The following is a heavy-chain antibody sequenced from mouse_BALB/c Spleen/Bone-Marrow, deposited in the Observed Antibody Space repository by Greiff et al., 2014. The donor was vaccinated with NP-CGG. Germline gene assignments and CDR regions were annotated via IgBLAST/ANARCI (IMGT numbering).Heavy chain of an antibody. CDR3: AIYYYGSSGFAY. D-gene: IGHD1-1*01. Sequence: EVQLQQSGAELVKPGASVKLSCTASGFNIKDTYMHWVKQRPEQGLEWIGRIDPANGNTKYDPKFQGKATITADTSSNTAYLQLSSLTFEDTAVYYCAIYYYGSSGFAYWGQGTLVTASA. CDR2: IDPANGNT. V-gene: IGHV14-3*02. CDR1: GFNIKDTY. J-gene: IGHJ3*01.